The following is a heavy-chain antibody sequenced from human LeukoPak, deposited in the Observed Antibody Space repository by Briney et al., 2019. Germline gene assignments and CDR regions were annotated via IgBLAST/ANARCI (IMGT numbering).Heavy chain of an antibody. D-gene: IGHD1-1*01. CDR3: ARPRPTVAGMDV. CDR2: IYHNGNT. J-gene: IGHJ6*02. V-gene: IGHV4-31*03. CDR1: GDSLSSVDSY. Sequence: SETLSLTCTVSGDSLSSVDSYCSWIRQHPGKGLEWIGYIYHNGNTYYNPSLNSRVTISRDTSKSQFSLRLNFVTAADTAVYYCARPRPTVAGMDVWGQGTTVTVSS.